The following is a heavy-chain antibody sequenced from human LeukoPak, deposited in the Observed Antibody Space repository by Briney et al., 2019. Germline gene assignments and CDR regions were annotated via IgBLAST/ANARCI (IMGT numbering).Heavy chain of an antibody. CDR3: PTVNPYGSGSYLDY. J-gene: IGHJ4*02. CDR2: FDPEDGET. Sequence: GASVKVSCKVSGYTLTELSMHWVRQAPGKGLEWMGGFDPEDGETIYAQKFQGRVTMTEDTSTDTAYMELSSLRSEDTAVYYCPTVNPYGSGSYLDYWGQGTLVTVSS. CDR1: GYTLTELS. V-gene: IGHV1-24*01. D-gene: IGHD3-10*01.